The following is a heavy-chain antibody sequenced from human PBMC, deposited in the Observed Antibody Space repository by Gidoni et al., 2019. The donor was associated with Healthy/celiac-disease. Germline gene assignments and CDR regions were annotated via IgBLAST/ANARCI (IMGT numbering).Heavy chain of an antibody. CDR3: AKGNQPETYYYDSSGYYLDY. J-gene: IGHJ4*02. Sequence: EVQLVESGGGLVQPGRSLRLSCAASGFPFHDHPMHWVRHAPGKGLGWVSGISWNSGSIGYADSVKGRFTISRDNAKNSLYLQMNSLRAEDTDLYYCAKGNQPETYYYDSSGYYLDYWGQGTLVTVSS. D-gene: IGHD3-22*01. CDR1: GFPFHDHP. V-gene: IGHV3-9*01. CDR2: ISWNSGSI.